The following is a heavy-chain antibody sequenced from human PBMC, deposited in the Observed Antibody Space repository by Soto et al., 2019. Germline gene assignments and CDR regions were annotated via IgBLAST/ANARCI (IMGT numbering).Heavy chain of an antibody. CDR3: ARDCSSTSCPHFDY. Sequence: SETLSLTCAVYGGSFSGYYWSWIRQPPGKGLGWIGEINHSGSTNYNPSLKSRVTISVDTSKNQFSLKLSYVTAADTAVYYWARDCSSTSCPHFDYWGQGTLVTVSS. CDR1: GGSFSGYY. CDR2: INHSGST. V-gene: IGHV4-34*01. D-gene: IGHD2-2*01. J-gene: IGHJ4*02.